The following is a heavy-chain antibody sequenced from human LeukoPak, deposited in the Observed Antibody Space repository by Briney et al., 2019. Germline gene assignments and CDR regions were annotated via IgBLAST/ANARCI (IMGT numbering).Heavy chain of an antibody. V-gene: IGHV3-66*01. CDR2: IYSGGST. Sequence: PGGSLRLSCAASGFTVSSNYMSWVRQAPGKGLEWVSVIYSGGSTYYADSVKGRFTISRDNSKNTLYLQMNSLRAEDTAVYYCARTSEAAYYDFWSGYRLGDAFDIWGQGTMVTVSS. CDR1: GFTVSSNY. D-gene: IGHD3-3*01. J-gene: IGHJ3*02. CDR3: ARTSEAAYYDFWSGYRLGDAFDI.